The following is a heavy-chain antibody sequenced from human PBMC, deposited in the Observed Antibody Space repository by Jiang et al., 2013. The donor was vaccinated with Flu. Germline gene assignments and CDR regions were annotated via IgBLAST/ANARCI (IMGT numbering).Heavy chain of an antibody. CDR1: GGSFSGYY. J-gene: IGHJ4*02. CDR3: ARRYSSGWSTTLDY. V-gene: IGHV4-34*01. D-gene: IGHD6-19*01. CDR2: INDSGGT. Sequence: LLKPSETLSLTCAVYGGSFSGYYWSWIRQPPGKGPEWIGEINDSGGTNHNPSLKSRVTISVDTSKNQFSLKLSSVTAADTAVYYCARRYSSGWSTTLDYWGRGTLVTVSS.